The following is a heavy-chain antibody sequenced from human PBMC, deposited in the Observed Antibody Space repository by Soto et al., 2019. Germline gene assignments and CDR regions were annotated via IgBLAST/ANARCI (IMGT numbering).Heavy chain of an antibody. CDR2: ISGSGGST. V-gene: IGHV3-23*01. CDR3: ANLPNRDYYDSSAWFDP. D-gene: IGHD3-22*01. J-gene: IGHJ5*02. CDR1: GFTFSSYA. Sequence: EVQLLESGGGLVQPGGSLRLSCAASGFTFSSYAMSWVRQAPGKGLEWVSAISGSGGSTYYADSVKGRFTISRDNSKHTLYLQMNSLRAEDTAVYYCANLPNRDYYDSSAWFDPWGQGTLVTVSS.